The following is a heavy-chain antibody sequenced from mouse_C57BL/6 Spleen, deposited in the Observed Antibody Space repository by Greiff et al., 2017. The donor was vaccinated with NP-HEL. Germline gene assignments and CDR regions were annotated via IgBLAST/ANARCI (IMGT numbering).Heavy chain of an antibody. Sequence: QVQLKQSGAELVRPGTSVKVSCKASGYAFTNYLIEWVKQRPGQGLEWIGVINPGSGGTNYNEKFKGKATLTADKSSSTAYMQLSSLTSEDSAVYFCARGGALLYGGFAYWGQGTLVTVSA. CDR1: GYAFTNYL. J-gene: IGHJ3*01. CDR3: ARGGALLYGGFAY. D-gene: IGHD2-1*01. CDR2: INPGSGGT. V-gene: IGHV1-54*01.